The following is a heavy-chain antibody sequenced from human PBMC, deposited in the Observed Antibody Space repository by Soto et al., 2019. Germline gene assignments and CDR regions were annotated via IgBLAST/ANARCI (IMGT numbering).Heavy chain of an antibody. V-gene: IGHV4-34*01. CDR2: INHSGST. J-gene: IGHJ3*02. CDR1: GGSFRCYY. Sequence: SETLSLTCAVYGGSFRCYYWSWIRQPPGKGLEWIGEINHSGSTNYNPSLKSRVTISVDTSKNQFSLKLSSVTAADTAVYYCARYGDENAFDIWGQGTMVTVSS. CDR3: ARYGDENAFDI. D-gene: IGHD4-17*01.